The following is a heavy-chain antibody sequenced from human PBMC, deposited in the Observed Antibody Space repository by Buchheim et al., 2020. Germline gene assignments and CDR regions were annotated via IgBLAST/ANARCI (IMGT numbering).Heavy chain of an antibody. CDR2: ISYDGSNK. D-gene: IGHD2-15*01. J-gene: IGHJ4*02. Sequence: QVQLVESGGGVVQPGRSLRLSCAASGFTFSSYAMHWVRQAPGKGLEWVAVISYDGSNKYYADSVKGRFTISRDNSKNTLYLQMNSLRAEDTAVYYCARDIVVAEFDYWGQGTL. CDR1: GFTFSSYA. CDR3: ARDIVVAEFDY. V-gene: IGHV3-30-3*01.